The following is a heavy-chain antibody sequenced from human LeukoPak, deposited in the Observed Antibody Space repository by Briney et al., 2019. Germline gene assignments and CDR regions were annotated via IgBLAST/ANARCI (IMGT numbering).Heavy chain of an antibody. CDR1: GVSISSGSYY. CDR3: ARGMGFGEFSDYYFDY. D-gene: IGHD3-10*01. J-gene: IGHJ4*02. Sequence: KSSETLSLTCTASGVSISSGSYYWSWIRQPAGKGLEWIGRIYTSGSTDYNPSLKSRVSISVDTSKNQFSLKLSSVTAADTAVYYCARGMGFGEFSDYYFDYWGQGTLVTVSS. CDR2: IYTSGST. V-gene: IGHV4-61*02.